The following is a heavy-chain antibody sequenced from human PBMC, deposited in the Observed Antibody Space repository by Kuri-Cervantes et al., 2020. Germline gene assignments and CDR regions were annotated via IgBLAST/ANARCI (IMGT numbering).Heavy chain of an antibody. J-gene: IGHJ4*02. CDR3: TTSLEGYYFDY. CDR2: VKSKTDGGTT. V-gene: IGHV3-15*01. CDR1: GFTFSNAW. Sequence: GGSLRLSCAASGFTFSNAWMTWVRQAPGKGLEWVGRVKSKTDGGTTEYAAPVKGRFTISRDDSKNTLYLQMNSLKTEDTAVYYCTTSLEGYYFDYWGQGTLVTVSS. D-gene: IGHD1-1*01.